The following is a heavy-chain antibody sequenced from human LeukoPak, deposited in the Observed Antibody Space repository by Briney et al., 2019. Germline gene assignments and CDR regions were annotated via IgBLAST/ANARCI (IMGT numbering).Heavy chain of an antibody. D-gene: IGHD3-22*01. CDR1: GYSFTSYG. V-gene: IGHV1-8*01. CDR2: INPNRGNT. J-gene: IGHJ4*02. CDR3: ARDGDITMIVGPPRGGDTYFEY. Sequence: GASVKVSCQASGYSFTSYGINWVRQATGPGIEWMGWINPNRGNTGYAQKFQGRVTMTRNTSISTAYMELSSLRSEDTAVYYCARDGDITMIVGPPRGGDTYFEYWGQGSLVTVSS.